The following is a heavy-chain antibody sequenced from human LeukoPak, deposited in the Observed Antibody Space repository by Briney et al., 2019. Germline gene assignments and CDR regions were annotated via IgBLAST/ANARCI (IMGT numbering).Heavy chain of an antibody. D-gene: IGHD3-10*01. V-gene: IGHV4-59*12. J-gene: IGHJ5*02. CDR2: IYYSGST. Sequence: SETLSLTCAVYGGSFSGYYWSWIRQPPGKGLEWIGYIYYSGSTNYNPSLKSRVTISVDTSKNQFSLKLSSVTAADTAVYYCARRPERITMVRGVPRPRGGENWFDPWGQGTLVTVSS. CDR3: ARRPERITMVRGVPRPRGGENWFDP. CDR1: GGSFSGYY.